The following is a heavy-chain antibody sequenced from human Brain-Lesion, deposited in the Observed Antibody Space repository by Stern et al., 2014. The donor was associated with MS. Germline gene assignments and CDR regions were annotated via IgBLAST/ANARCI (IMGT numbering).Heavy chain of an antibody. D-gene: IGHD3-3*01. Sequence: EQLVESGAEVKKPGASVKVSCKTSGYIFTGYYIHWVRQAPGQGLEGMAWINPNTGGPKYAQKFQGRVTMSRDTSISTDYVELSSLTSDDTAVYYCARDQRGITIFGVVTDYYYLGMDVWGQGTTVTVSS. V-gene: IGHV1-2*02. CDR3: ARDQRGITIFGVVTDYYYLGMDV. CDR1: GYIFTGYY. CDR2: INPNTGGP. J-gene: IGHJ6*02.